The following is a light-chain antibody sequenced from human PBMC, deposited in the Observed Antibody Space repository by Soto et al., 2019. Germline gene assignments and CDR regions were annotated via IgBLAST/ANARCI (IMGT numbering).Light chain of an antibody. Sequence: DIQMTQSPSTLSAFVGDRVTITCRASQSIGSWLAWYQQKPGKAPKLVVYMVSSLQSGVPSRFSGSGSGTEFTLTITSLQTDDFATYYCPQFNSDLGITFGQGTRLEIK. V-gene: IGKV1-5*03. CDR2: MVS. CDR1: QSIGSW. CDR3: PQFNSDLGIT. J-gene: IGKJ5*01.